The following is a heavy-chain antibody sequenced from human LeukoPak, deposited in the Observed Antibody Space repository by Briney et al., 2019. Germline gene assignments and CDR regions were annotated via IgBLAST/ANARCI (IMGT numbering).Heavy chain of an antibody. CDR1: GYTFTGYY. CDR2: INPNSGGT. J-gene: IGHJ6*02. D-gene: IGHD2-15*01. Sequence: GASVKVSCKASGYTFTGYYMHSVRQAPGQGLEGMGWINPNSGGTNYAQKFQGWVTMTRDTSISTASMELSKRRSDDTAVYYCARTLYCSGGSCFVDAMDVWGQGTPVTVSS. CDR3: ARTLYCSGGSCFVDAMDV. V-gene: IGHV1-2*04.